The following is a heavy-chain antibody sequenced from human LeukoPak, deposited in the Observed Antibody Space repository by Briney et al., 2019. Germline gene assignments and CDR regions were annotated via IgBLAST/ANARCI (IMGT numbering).Heavy chain of an antibody. CDR2: IKQDGSEN. J-gene: IGHJ4*02. V-gene: IGHV3-7*05. CDR1: GFTFSSYW. CDR3: ARDSRGALDY. Sequence: GGSLRLSCAASGFTFSSYWMAWVRQAPGKGLEWVANIKQDGSENYYVDSVKGRFTISRDNAKNSLYLQMNSLRAEDTAVYYCARDSRGALDYWGQATLVTVSS.